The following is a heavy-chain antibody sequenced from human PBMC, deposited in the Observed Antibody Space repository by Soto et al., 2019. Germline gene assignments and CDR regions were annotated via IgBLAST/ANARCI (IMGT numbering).Heavy chain of an antibody. Sequence: SVKVSCKASGYSFTDYHIHWVRQASGQGLEWLGRINPKSGGTSTAQKFQGWVTMTTDTSISTASMELTRLTSDDTAIYYCARGDSTDCSNGVCSFFYNHDMDVWGQGTTVTVSS. CDR1: GYSFTDYH. V-gene: IGHV1-2*04. CDR3: ARGDSTDCSNGVCSFFYNHDMDV. D-gene: IGHD2-8*01. CDR2: INPKSGGT. J-gene: IGHJ6*02.